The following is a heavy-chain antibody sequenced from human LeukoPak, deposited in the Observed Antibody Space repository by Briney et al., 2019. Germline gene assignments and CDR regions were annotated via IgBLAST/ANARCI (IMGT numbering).Heavy chain of an antibody. CDR3: ARRSYGSGSYSFDY. Sequence: GESLKISCEGSGYSFTNYWIGWVRQMPGKGLEWMGIIYPGDSDTRYSPSFQGQVTISADKSIATAYLQWSSLKASDTAMYYRARRSYGSGSYSFDYWGQGTLVTVSS. V-gene: IGHV5-51*01. CDR2: IYPGDSDT. D-gene: IGHD3-10*01. CDR1: GYSFTNYW. J-gene: IGHJ4*02.